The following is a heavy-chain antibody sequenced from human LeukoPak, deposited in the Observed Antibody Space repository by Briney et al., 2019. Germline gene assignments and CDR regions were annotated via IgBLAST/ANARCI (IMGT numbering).Heavy chain of an antibody. Sequence: SVKVSCKASGGTFSSYAISWVRQAPGQRLEWIGWIVVGSGNTNYAQKFQERVTITRDMSTSTAYMELSSLRSEDTAVYYCAAAPVEVGELSYDFDYWGQGTLVTVSS. V-gene: IGHV1-58*02. CDR2: IVVGSGNT. CDR3: AAAPVEVGELSYDFDY. J-gene: IGHJ4*02. D-gene: IGHD3-16*02. CDR1: GGTFSSYA.